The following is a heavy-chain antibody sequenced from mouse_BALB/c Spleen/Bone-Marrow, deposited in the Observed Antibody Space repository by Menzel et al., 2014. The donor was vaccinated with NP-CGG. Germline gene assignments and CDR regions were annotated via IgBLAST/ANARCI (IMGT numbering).Heavy chain of an antibody. CDR2: IDSAIFT. J-gene: IGHJ1*01. CDR1: GFNIKDTY. V-gene: IGHV14-3*02. D-gene: IGHD2-14*01. CDR3: ASYRYGWYFDV. Sequence: EVQLQQSGAELVKPGASVKLSCTASGFNIKDTYLHWVKQRPEQGLDWIGRIDSAIFTKYDPKFQGKATITADTSPNTAYLHLSSLTSEDTAVYYCASYRYGWYFDVWGAGTTVTVSS.